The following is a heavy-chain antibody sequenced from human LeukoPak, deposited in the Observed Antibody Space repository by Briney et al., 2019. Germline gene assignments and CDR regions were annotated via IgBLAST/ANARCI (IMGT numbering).Heavy chain of an antibody. Sequence: GASVKVSCKASGYTFTCYYMHWVRQAPGQGLEWMGWINPNSGGRNYEQKFQGWGTMTRDTSISTAYMQLSRLRSDDTAVYSCARSEPVVAARSWFDPWGQGTLVTVSS. CDR3: ARSEPVVAARSWFDP. CDR1: GYTFTCYY. CDR2: INPNSGGR. J-gene: IGHJ5*02. V-gene: IGHV1-2*04. D-gene: IGHD2-15*01.